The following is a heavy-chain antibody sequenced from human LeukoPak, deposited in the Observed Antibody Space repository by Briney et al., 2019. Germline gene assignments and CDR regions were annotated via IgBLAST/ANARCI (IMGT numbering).Heavy chain of an antibody. Sequence: GGSLRLSCAASGFTFSSYSMSWVRQAPGKGLEWVAGISYSGGSTYYADSVKGRFTVSRDNPKNTLYLQMNSLRAEDTAVYYCARHIAARTSYYFDYWGQGTLVTVSS. CDR3: ARHIAARTSYYFDY. CDR1: GFTFSSYS. V-gene: IGHV3-23*01. J-gene: IGHJ4*02. D-gene: IGHD6-6*01. CDR2: ISYSGGST.